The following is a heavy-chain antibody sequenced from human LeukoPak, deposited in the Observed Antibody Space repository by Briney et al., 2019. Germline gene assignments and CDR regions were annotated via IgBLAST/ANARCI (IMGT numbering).Heavy chain of an antibody. V-gene: IGHV3-7*01. Sequence: GGSLRLSCAASGFTFSSYWMSWVRQAPGKGLEGVANIKQDGSEKYYVDSVKGRFTISRDNAKNSLYLQMNSLRAEDTAVYYCARAPYSSSWYRRYYYYYYMDVWGKGTTVTVSS. D-gene: IGHD6-13*01. CDR2: IKQDGSEK. CDR3: ARAPYSSSWYRRYYYYYYMDV. CDR1: GFTFSSYW. J-gene: IGHJ6*03.